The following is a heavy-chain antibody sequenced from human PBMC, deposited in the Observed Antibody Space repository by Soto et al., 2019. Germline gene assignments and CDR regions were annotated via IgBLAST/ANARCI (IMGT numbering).Heavy chain of an antibody. CDR3: ARVCGVDCHHCMDV. CDR2: ISAYNGNR. D-gene: IGHD2-21*02. V-gene: IGHV1-18*01. CDR1: GYTFTSYG. J-gene: IGHJ6*02. Sequence: ASVKVSCKASGYTFTSYGISWVRQAPGQGLEWMGWISAYNGNRNYAQSLQGRVTMTTDTSTTRAYMEVRSLKSDDTAVYYCARVCGVDCHHCMDVWGQGTTVTVSS.